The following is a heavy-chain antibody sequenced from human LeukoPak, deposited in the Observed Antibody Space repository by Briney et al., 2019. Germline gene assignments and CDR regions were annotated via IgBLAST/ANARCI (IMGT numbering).Heavy chain of an antibody. CDR1: GGSFSGYY. D-gene: IGHD4-17*01. Sequence: SETLSLTCAVYGGSFSGYYWSWIRQPPGKGLEWIGEINHSGSTNYNPSLKSRVTISVDTSKNQFSLKLSSVTAADTAVYYCARSTRAVTNGGYFDYWGQGTLVTVSS. CDR2: INHSGST. V-gene: IGHV4-34*01. CDR3: ARSTRAVTNGGYFDY. J-gene: IGHJ4*02.